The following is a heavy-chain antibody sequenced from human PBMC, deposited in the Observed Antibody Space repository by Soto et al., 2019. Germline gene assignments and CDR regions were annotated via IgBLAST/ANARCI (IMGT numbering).Heavy chain of an antibody. V-gene: IGHV3-30-3*01. D-gene: IGHD2-15*01. CDR3: ARGVGGSSSTKGFDY. J-gene: IGHJ4*02. CDR2: IKYDGSDK. Sequence: QVQLVESGGGVVQPGRSLRLSCAASGFTFRSYAMHWVRQAPGKGLEWVAVIKYDGSDKYYADSVKGRFTISRDNSKNTLCLQMNSLRAADTALYYCARGVGGSSSTKGFDYWGQGTLVTVSS. CDR1: GFTFRSYA.